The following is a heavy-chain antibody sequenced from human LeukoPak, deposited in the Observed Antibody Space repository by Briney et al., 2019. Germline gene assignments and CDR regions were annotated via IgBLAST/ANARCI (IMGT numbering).Heavy chain of an antibody. Sequence: ASVKVSCKASGYTFTGYDINWVRQATGQGLEWMGWMNPNSGNTGYAQKFQGRVTMTRNTAISTAYLELNSLRSDDTAVYYCARVMGSGYWFDYWGQGTLITVSS. J-gene: IGHJ4*02. V-gene: IGHV1-8*01. CDR2: MNPNSGNT. CDR3: ARVMGSGYWFDY. CDR1: GYTFTGYD. D-gene: IGHD3-3*01.